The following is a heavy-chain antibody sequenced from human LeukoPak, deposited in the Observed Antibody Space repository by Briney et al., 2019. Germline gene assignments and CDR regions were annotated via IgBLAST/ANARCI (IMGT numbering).Heavy chain of an antibody. D-gene: IGHD4-17*01. CDR3: ARDKDDYEVHAVY. CDR2: MSYDGSNK. Sequence: GRSLRLSCAASGFTFRSYSMHWVRQAPGKGLEWVAVMSYDGSNKYYADSVKGRFTVSRDNSKNTLYLQMNSLRAEGTAVYYCARDKDDYEVHAVYWGQGTLVTVSS. V-gene: IGHV3-30-3*01. CDR1: GFTFRSYS. J-gene: IGHJ4*02.